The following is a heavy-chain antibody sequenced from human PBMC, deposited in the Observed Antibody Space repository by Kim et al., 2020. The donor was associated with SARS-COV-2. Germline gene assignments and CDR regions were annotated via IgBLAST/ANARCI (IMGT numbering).Heavy chain of an antibody. D-gene: IGHD3-16*01. V-gene: IGHV3-33*01. CDR3: ARGVTYGDS. J-gene: IGHJ4*02. Sequence: GGSLRLSCEASGFTFSNYGMHWVRQAPGKGLEWVAVIWYGSPNTYYADSVKGRFTISKDNSKNTLYLQMNSLRAEDTAVYYCARGVTYGDSRGQGTL. CDR2: IWYGSPNT. CDR1: GFTFSNYG.